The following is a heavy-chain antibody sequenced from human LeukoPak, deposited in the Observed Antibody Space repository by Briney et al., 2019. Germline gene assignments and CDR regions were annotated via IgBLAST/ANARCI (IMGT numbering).Heavy chain of an antibody. CDR2: IIPILGIA. V-gene: IGHV1-69*02. CDR3: AGMPCSGGSCYPDY. J-gene: IGHJ4*02. CDR1: GGTFSSYT. Sequence: SVKVSCKAPGGTFSSYTISWVRQAPGQGLEWMGRIIPILGIANYAQKFQGRVTITADKSTSTAYMELSSLRSEDTAVYYCAGMPCSGGSCYPDYWGQGTLVTVSS. D-gene: IGHD2-15*01.